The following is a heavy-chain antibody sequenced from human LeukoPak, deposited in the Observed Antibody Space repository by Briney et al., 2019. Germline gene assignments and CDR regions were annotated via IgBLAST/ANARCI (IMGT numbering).Heavy chain of an antibody. CDR1: GYTFTGYY. CDR3: ARDFSYSSSWYYYYYYMDV. V-gene: IGHV1-2*02. Sequence: ASVKVSCKASGYTFTGYYMHWVRQAPGQGLEWMGWINPNSGGTKYAQKFQGRVTMTRDTSISTAYMELSRLRSDDTAVYYCARDFSYSSSWYYYYYYMDVWGKGTTVTISS. D-gene: IGHD6-13*01. J-gene: IGHJ6*03. CDR2: INPNSGGT.